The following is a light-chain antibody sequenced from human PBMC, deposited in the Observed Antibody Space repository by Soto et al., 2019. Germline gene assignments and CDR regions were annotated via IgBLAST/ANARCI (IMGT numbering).Light chain of an antibody. CDR2: GAD. CDR3: QQYGSSPRYT. J-gene: IGKJ2*01. CDR1: QSVRNSY. V-gene: IGKV3-20*01. Sequence: EIVLTQFPDTLSLSPGERATLSCRASQSVRNSYLAWYQQRPGQAPRLLIYGADSRATGIPDRFSGSGSDTHFTLTISRLEPEDFAVYYCQQYGSSPRYTFGQGTKLEI.